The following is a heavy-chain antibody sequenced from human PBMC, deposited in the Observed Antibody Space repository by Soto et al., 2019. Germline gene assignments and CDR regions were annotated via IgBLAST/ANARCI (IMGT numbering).Heavy chain of an antibody. CDR1: GGTFSSHT. Sequence: QVRLVQSGAEVKKPGSSVKVSCKASGGTFSSHTVSWVRQAPGQGLEWMGGIIPVFGTTNYAQKFQGRVTITADESTSTTYMELSSLRSDDTAVYYCARWAGFCSSPSCYTALDYWGQGTLVTVSS. CDR3: ARWAGFCSSPSCYTALDY. J-gene: IGHJ4*02. V-gene: IGHV1-69*01. D-gene: IGHD2-2*02. CDR2: IIPVFGTT.